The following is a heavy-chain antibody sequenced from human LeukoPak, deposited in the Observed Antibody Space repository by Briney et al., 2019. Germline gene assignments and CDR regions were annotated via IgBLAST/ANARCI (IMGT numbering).Heavy chain of an antibody. CDR3: AKVGPRSSGWYYFGY. D-gene: IGHD6-19*01. CDR2: IWYDGSNK. Sequence: GGSLRLSCAASGFTFSSYGMHWVRQAPGKGLEWVAVIWYDGSNKYYADSVKGRFTISRDNSKNTLYLQMNSLRAEDTAVYYCAKVGPRSSGWYYFGYWGQGTLVTVSS. V-gene: IGHV3-33*06. J-gene: IGHJ4*02. CDR1: GFTFSSYG.